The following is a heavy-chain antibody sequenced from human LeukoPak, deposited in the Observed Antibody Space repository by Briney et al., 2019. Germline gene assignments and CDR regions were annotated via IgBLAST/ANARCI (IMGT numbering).Heavy chain of an antibody. Sequence: ASVKVSCKASGYTFTGYYMHWVRQAPGQGLEWMGWINPNSGGTNYAQKFQGRVTMTRDTSISTAYMELSRLRSEDTAVYCCATATGYSYGPYYWGQGTLATVSS. CDR3: ATATGYSYGPYY. V-gene: IGHV1-2*02. J-gene: IGHJ4*02. D-gene: IGHD5-18*01. CDR2: INPNSGGT. CDR1: GYTFTGYY.